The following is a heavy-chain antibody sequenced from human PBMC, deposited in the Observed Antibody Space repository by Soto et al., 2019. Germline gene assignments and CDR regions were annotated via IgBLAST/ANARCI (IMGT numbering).Heavy chain of an antibody. CDR1: GFTFSSYW. D-gene: IGHD6-13*01. V-gene: IGHV3-7*01. CDR3: ARAEAAAGLAYYYYYYMDV. Sequence: GSLRLSCAASGFTFSSYWMSWVRQAPGKGLEWVANIKQDGSEKYYVDSVKGRFTISRDNAKNSLYLQMNSLRAEDTAVYYCARAEAAAGLAYYYYYYMDVWGKGTTVTVSS. CDR2: IKQDGSEK. J-gene: IGHJ6*03.